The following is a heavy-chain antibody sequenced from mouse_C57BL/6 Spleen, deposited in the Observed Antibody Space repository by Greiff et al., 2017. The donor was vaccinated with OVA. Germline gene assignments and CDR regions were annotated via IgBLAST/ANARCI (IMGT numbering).Heavy chain of an antibody. CDR2: IRSKSNNYAT. J-gene: IGHJ4*01. D-gene: IGHD1-1*01. CDR3: VRDYGSSYWYAMDY. V-gene: IGHV10-1*01. Sequence: EVHLVESGGGLVQPKGSLKLSCAASGFSFNTYAMNWVRQAPGKGLEWVARIRSKSNNYATYYADSVKDRFTISRDDSESMLYLQMNNLKTEDTAMYYCVRDYGSSYWYAMDYWGQGTSVTVSS. CDR1: GFSFNTYA.